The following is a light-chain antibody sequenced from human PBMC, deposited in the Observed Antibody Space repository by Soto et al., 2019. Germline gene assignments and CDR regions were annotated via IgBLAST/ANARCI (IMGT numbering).Light chain of an antibody. CDR1: QSVSSSY. V-gene: IGKV3-20*01. CDR2: GAS. J-gene: IGKJ3*01. CDR3: QQYGSSLFT. Sequence: EIVLTQSPGTLSLSPRERATLSCRASQSVSSSYLAWYQQKPGQAPRLLIYGASSRATGIPGRFSGSGSGTDFTLTISRLEPEDFAVYYGQQYGSSLFTFGPGTKVDIK.